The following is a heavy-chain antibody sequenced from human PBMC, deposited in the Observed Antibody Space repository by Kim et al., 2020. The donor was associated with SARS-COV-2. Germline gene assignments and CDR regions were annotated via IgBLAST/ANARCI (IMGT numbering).Heavy chain of an antibody. J-gene: IGHJ5*02. CDR3: ARVHLVGELLVWFDP. CDR2: IYYSGST. V-gene: IGHV4-39*01. D-gene: IGHD3-10*01. Sequence: SETLSLTCTVSGGSISSSSYYWGWIRQPPGKGLEWIGSIYYSGSTYYNPSLKSRVTISVDTSKNQFSLKLSSVTAADTAVYYCARVHLVGELLVWFDPWGQGTLVTVSS. CDR1: GGSISSSSYY.